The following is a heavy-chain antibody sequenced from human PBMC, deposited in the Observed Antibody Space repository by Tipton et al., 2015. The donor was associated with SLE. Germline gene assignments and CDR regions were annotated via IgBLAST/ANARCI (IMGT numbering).Heavy chain of an antibody. CDR3: AKGDSGSYYYYANV. D-gene: IGHD3-10*01. V-gene: IGHV3-30*02. Sequence: SLRLSCAASGFIFSNFGMHWVRQAPGKGLEWVAFIDYDGRDKYYTDSVRGRFTIARDNSKATVYLQMNRLTADDMAVYYCAKGDSGSYYYYANVWGQGTTVTVSS. J-gene: IGHJ6*02. CDR1: GFIFSNFG. CDR2: IDYDGRDK.